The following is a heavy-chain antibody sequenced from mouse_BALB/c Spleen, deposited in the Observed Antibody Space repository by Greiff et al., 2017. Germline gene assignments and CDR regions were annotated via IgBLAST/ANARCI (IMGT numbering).Heavy chain of an antibody. V-gene: IGHV1-77*01. CDR2: IYPGSGST. CDR3: ARRGYRYDLDY. D-gene: IGHD2-14*01. CDR1: GYTFTDYV. Sequence: QVQLQQSGPELVKPGASVKMSCKASGYTFTDYVISWVKQRTGQGLEWIGEIYPGSGSTYYNEKFKGKATLTADKSSNTAYMQLSSLTSEDSAVYFCARRGYRYDLDYWGQGTTLTVSS. J-gene: IGHJ2*01.